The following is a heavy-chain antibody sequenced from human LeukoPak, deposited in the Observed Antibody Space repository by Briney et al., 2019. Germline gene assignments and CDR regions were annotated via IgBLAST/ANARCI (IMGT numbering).Heavy chain of an antibody. CDR3: ASSIAAPSAFDY. Sequence: ASVKVSCKASGYTFTSYYMHWVRQAPGQGLEWMGIINPSGGSTSYAQKFQGRVTMTRDTSTSTVYMEPSSLRSEDTAVYYCASSIAAPSAFDYWGQGTLVTVSS. D-gene: IGHD6-6*01. CDR1: GYTFTSYY. J-gene: IGHJ4*02. V-gene: IGHV1-46*01. CDR2: INPSGGST.